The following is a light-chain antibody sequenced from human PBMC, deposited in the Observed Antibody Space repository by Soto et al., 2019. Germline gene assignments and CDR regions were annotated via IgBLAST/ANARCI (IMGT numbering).Light chain of an antibody. J-gene: IGLJ2*01. Sequence: QPVLTQPPSVSAAPGQKVTISCSGSSSNIGNNYVSWYQQLPGTAPKLLIYDNNKRPSGIPDRFSGSKSGTSATLGITGLQTGDEADFYCAAYDGSLSAVVFGGGTKLTVL. CDR1: SSNIGNNY. CDR3: AAYDGSLSAVV. CDR2: DNN. V-gene: IGLV1-51*01.